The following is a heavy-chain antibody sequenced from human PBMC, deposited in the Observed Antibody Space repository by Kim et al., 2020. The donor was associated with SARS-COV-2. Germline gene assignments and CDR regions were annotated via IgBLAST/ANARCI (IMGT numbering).Heavy chain of an antibody. J-gene: IGHJ6*02. CDR3: AKDYCSSASCYGSYYYFYGMDV. CDR2: ISYDGNNK. CDR1: RFRFSDYG. D-gene: IGHD2-2*01. Sequence: GGSLRLSCAASRFRFSDYGMHWVRQAPGKGLEWVAFISYDGNNKYYAASVKGRFTISKDNLKHTLFLQMNSLRDEDTSVYYCAKDYCSSASCYGSYYYFYGMDVWGQETTVTVSS. V-gene: IGHV3-30*18.